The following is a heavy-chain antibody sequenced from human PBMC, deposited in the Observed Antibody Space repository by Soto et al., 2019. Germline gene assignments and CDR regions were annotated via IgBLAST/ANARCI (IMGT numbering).Heavy chain of an antibody. D-gene: IGHD3-10*01. V-gene: IGHV4-34*01. CDR3: ASRMGSERYYFYY. Sequence: LSLTCAIYGGSFSRYYWTWIRQSPGKGLEWIGAINHSGTTNYNPALKSLVTISIYTSKYHFSLNLNSVTAADTAVFYCASRMGSERYYFYYWGQGTLVTVSS. CDR2: INHSGTT. CDR1: GGSFSRYY. J-gene: IGHJ4*02.